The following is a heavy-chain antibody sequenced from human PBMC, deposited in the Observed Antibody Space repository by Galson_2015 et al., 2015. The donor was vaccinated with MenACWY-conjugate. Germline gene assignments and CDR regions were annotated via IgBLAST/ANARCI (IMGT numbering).Heavy chain of an antibody. CDR3: AKQGRSGSYHSPFDY. J-gene: IGHJ4*02. D-gene: IGHD1-26*01. V-gene: IGHV4-39*01. CDR1: GGSISSSSYY. Sequence: ETLSLTCTVSGGSISSSSYYWGWIRQPPGKGLEWIGTIYYSGSTYYNPSLNSRVTISVDTSKNQFSLKLSSVTAADTAIYYCAKQGRSGSYHSPFDYWGRGTLVTVSS. CDR2: IYYSGST.